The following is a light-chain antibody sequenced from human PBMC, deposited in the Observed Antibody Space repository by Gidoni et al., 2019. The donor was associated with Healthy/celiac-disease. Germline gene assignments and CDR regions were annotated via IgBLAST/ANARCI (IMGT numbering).Light chain of an antibody. Sequence: SYVLTQPPSVSVAPGKTARITCGGNNIGSKSVHWYQQKPGQAPVLVIYYDSDRPSGIPERFSGSNSGNTATLTSSRVEAGDEADYYCQVWDSSSDLGVFGGGTKLTV. CDR1: NIGSKS. V-gene: IGLV3-21*04. J-gene: IGLJ3*02. CDR2: YDS. CDR3: QVWDSSSDLGV.